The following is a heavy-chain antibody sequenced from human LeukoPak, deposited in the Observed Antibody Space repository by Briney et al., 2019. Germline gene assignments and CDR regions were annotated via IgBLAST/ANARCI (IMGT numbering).Heavy chain of an antibody. D-gene: IGHD2-2*01. Sequence: PSETLSLTRTVSGGSLSSGSYYWSWIRQPAGKGLEWIGRIYTSGSTNYNPSLKSRVTISVDTSKNQFSLKLSSVTAADTAVYYCAREYQLLLGRFDPWGQGTLVTVSS. V-gene: IGHV4-61*02. CDR2: IYTSGST. CDR3: AREYQLLLGRFDP. CDR1: GGSLSSGSYY. J-gene: IGHJ5*02.